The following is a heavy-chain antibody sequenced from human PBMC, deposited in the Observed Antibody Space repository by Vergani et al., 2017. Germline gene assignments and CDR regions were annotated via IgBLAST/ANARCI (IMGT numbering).Heavy chain of an antibody. V-gene: IGHV3-49*03. D-gene: IGHD3-22*01. J-gene: IGHJ4*02. CDR1: GFTFGDYA. CDR3: AKDSQRRRKPNYYDSSGYLYYFDY. Sequence: EVQLVESGGGLVQPGRSLRLSCTASGFTFGDYAMSWFRQAPGKGLEWVGFIRSKAYGGTTEYAASVKGRFTISRDDSKSIAYLQMNSLKTEDTAVYYCAKDSQRRRKPNYYDSSGYLYYFDYWGQGTLVTVSS. CDR2: IRSKAYGGTT.